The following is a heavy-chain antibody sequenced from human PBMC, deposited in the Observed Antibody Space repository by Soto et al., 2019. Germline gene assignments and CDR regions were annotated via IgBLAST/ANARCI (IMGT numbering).Heavy chain of an antibody. CDR1: GYTFTSYD. CDR2: TNPNSGNT. D-gene: IGHD3-3*01. V-gene: IGHV1-8*01. J-gene: IGHJ5*02. Sequence: ASVKVSCKASGYTFTSYDINWVRQATGQGLEWMGWTNPNSGNTGYAQKFQGRVTMTRNTSISTAYMELSSLRSEDTAVYYCARADYDFWSGYYIRTKNWFDPWGQGTLVTVSS. CDR3: ARADYDFWSGYYIRTKNWFDP.